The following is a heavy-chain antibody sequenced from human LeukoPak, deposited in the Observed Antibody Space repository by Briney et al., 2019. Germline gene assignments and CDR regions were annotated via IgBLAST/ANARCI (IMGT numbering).Heavy chain of an antibody. Sequence: PGGSLRLSCAASGFTVSSNYMSWVRQAPGKGLEWVSVIYSGGSTYYADSVKGRFTISRDNSKNTLYLQMNSPRAEDTAVYYCARRDSSGYPSKFDYWGQGTLVTVSS. V-gene: IGHV3-66*02. D-gene: IGHD3-22*01. CDR2: IYSGGST. J-gene: IGHJ4*02. CDR3: ARRDSSGYPSKFDY. CDR1: GFTVSSNY.